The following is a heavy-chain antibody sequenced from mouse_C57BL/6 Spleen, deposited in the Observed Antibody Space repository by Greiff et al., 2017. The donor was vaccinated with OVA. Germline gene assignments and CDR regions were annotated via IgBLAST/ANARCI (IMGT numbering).Heavy chain of an antibody. V-gene: IGHV1-82*01. D-gene: IGHD2-3*01. CDR1: GYAFSSSW. Sequence: QVQLQQSGPELVKPGASVKISCKASGYAFSSSWMNWVKQRPGKGLEWIGRIYPGDGDTNYNGKFKGKATLTADKSSSTAYMQLSSLTSEDSAVYFCARYEDGYPWFAYWGQGTLVTVSA. J-gene: IGHJ3*01. CDR3: ARYEDGYPWFAY. CDR2: IYPGDGDT.